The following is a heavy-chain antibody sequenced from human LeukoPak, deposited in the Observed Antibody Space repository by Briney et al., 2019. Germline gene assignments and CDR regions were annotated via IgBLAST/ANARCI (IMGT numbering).Heavy chain of an antibody. V-gene: IGHV3-30*18. CDR3: AKDYGDYNDAFDI. D-gene: IGHD4-17*01. J-gene: IGHJ3*02. Sequence: GGSLRLSCAASGFTFSSYGMHWVRQAPGKGLEWVAVISYDGSNKYYADSVKGRFTISRDNSKNTLYLQMNSLRAEDTAVYYCAKDYGDYNDAFDIWGQGTMVTVSS. CDR1: GFTFSSYG. CDR2: ISYDGSNK.